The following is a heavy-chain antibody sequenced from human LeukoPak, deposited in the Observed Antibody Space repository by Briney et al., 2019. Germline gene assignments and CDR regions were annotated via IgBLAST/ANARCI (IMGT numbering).Heavy chain of an antibody. V-gene: IGHV3-21*01. CDR1: GFTFSSYS. CDR2: ISSSSSYI. Sequence: PGGSLRLSCAASGFTFSSYSMNWVRQAPGKGLEWVSSISSSSSYIYYADSVKGRFTISRDDAKNSLYLQMNSLRAEDTAVYYCARARDYSYYYYYYMDVWGKGTTVTVSS. J-gene: IGHJ6*03. D-gene: IGHD3-10*01. CDR3: ARARDYSYYYYYYMDV.